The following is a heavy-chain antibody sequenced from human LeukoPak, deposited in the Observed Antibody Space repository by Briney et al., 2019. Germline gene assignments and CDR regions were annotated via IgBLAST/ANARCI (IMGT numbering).Heavy chain of an antibody. CDR2: IYYSGST. D-gene: IGHD2-15*01. Sequence: ASETLSLTCTVSGGSISSYCWSWIRQPPGKGLEWIGYIYYSGSTNYNPSLKSRVTISVDTSKNQFSLKLSSVTAADTAVYYCARRGGGLDYWGKGTLVTVSS. V-gene: IGHV4-59*08. CDR3: ARRGGGLDY. J-gene: IGHJ4*02. CDR1: GGSISSYC.